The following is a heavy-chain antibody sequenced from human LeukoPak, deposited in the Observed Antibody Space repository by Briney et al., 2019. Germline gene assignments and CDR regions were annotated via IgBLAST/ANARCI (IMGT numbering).Heavy chain of an antibody. CDR1: GYRFTSYW. CDR3: ARLGRIYDSSVFY. V-gene: IGHV5-51*01. J-gene: IGHJ4*02. D-gene: IGHD3-22*01. CDR2: IYPGDSDT. Sequence: GESLKISFKGSGYRFTSYWIGWGRPMPGKGLGWRGIIYPGDSDTRYSPSFQGQVTISADKSISTAYLQWSSLKASDTAMYYCARLGRIYDSSVFYWGQGTLVTVSS.